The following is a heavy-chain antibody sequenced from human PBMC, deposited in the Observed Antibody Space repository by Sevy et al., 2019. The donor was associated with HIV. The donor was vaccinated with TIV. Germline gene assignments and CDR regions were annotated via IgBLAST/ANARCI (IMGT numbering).Heavy chain of an antibody. V-gene: IGHV1-18*01. D-gene: IGHD5-12*01. Sequence: ASVKVSCKTSGDTFGNYGITWVRQAPGQGLEWMGWISTYNSNRKSAQKFQGRVTMTTDTSTSTAYMELSSLRKDDTAVYYCARGISVVATTGVWFDPWGHGTLVTVSS. CDR1: GDTFGNYG. J-gene: IGHJ5*02. CDR3: ARGISVVATTGVWFDP. CDR2: ISTYNSNR.